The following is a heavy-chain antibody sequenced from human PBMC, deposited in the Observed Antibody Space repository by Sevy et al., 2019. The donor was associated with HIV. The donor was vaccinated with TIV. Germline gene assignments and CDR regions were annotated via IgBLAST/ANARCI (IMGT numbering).Heavy chain of an antibody. V-gene: IGHV3-30*18. Sequence: GGYLRRSCATSGFTFSGHGMHWVRHAPGKGLEWLAVISHDARSTFDAASVKGRFIIFRDNSKKPLFLQMTDQTAADTAVYYCVKEGFKCGGNEYFMQWAQGTLVTVSS. CDR3: VKEGFKCGGNEYFMQ. J-gene: IGHJ4*02. D-gene: IGHD2-21*01. CDR1: GFTFSGHG. CDR2: ISHDARST.